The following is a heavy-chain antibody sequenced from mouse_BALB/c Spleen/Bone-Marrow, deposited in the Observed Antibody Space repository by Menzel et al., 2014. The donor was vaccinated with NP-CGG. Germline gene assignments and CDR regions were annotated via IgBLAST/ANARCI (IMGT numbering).Heavy chain of an antibody. D-gene: IGHD2-1*01. Sequence: VQLQQSGPELVKPGASVKISCKASGYSFTGYFMNWVMQSHGKSLEWIGRINPYNGDTFYNQKFKGKATLTVDKSSSTAHMELRSLASEDSAVYYCARGGSLRAMDYWGQGTSVTVSS. J-gene: IGHJ4*01. CDR3: ARGGSLRAMDY. V-gene: IGHV1-20*02. CDR1: GYSFTGYF. CDR2: INPYNGDT.